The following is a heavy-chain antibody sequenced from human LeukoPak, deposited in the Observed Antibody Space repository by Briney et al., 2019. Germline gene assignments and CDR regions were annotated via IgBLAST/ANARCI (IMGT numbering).Heavy chain of an antibody. CDR3: AKDRAVVVAAASWFDP. D-gene: IGHD2-15*01. CDR1: GFTFSSSG. CDR2: ISGSGGSA. Sequence: GSLRLSCAASGFTFSSSGMHWVRQAPGKGLERVSAISGSGGSAYYADSVKGRFTISRDNSKNTLYLQMNSLRAEDTAVYYCAKDRAVVVAAASWFDPWGQGTLVTVSS. J-gene: IGHJ5*02. V-gene: IGHV3-23*01.